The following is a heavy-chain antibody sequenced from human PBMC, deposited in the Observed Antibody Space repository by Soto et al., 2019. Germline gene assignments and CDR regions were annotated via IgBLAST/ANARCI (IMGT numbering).Heavy chain of an antibody. CDR3: ARDYCSSTSCYTRFDP. CDR1: GGTFSSYA. CDR2: IIPIFGTA. J-gene: IGHJ5*02. Sequence: PVTVSCKGAGGTFSSYAISWVRQAPGQGLEWMGGIIPIFGTANYAQKFQGRVTITADESTSTAYMELSSLRSEDTAVYYCARDYCSSTSCYTRFDPWGQGTLVTVSS. V-gene: IGHV1-69*13. D-gene: IGHD2-2*02.